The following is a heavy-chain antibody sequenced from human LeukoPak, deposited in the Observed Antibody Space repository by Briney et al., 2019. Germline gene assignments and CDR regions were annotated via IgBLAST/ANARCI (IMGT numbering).Heavy chain of an antibody. CDR1: GYTFTIYG. CDR3: ARDQITMVRGVIQSDY. V-gene: IGHV1-18*04. D-gene: IGHD3-10*01. CDR2: ISVYNGNT. J-gene: IGHJ4*02. Sequence: ASVTVSCTASGYTFTIYGISWVRQAPGQGGEWMGWISVYNGNTNYAQKLQGRVTITTDTSTSTAYMELRSLRSDDTAVYYCARDQITMVRGVIQSDYWGQGTLVTVSS.